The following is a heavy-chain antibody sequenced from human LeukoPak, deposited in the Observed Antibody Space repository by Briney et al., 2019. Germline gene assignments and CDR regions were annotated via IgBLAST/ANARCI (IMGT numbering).Heavy chain of an antibody. D-gene: IGHD6-19*01. V-gene: IGHV3-33*06. J-gene: IGHJ4*02. CDR3: AKWVGDNSGRYDC. CDR2: IWYDGSNK. Sequence: GGSLRLSCAASGFTFSNFGMHWVRQAPGKGLEWVALIWYDGSNKYYADSVKGRFTISRDNSKNTLYLQMNSLRAEDTAVYYCAKWVGDNSGRYDCWGQGTLVTVSS. CDR1: GFTFSNFG.